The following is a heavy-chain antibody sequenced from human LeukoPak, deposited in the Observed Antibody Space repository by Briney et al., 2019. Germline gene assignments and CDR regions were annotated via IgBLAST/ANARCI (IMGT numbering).Heavy chain of an antibody. CDR2: ISSSSSTI. CDR1: GFTFSSYS. Sequence: GGSLRLSCAASGFTFSSYSMNWVRQAPGKGLEWVSYISSSSSTIYYADSVKGRFTISRDNAKNSLYLQMDSLGPDDTAVYYCARDPYSGNYGNDYYYYMDVWGKGTTVTISS. J-gene: IGHJ6*03. CDR3: ARDPYSGNYGNDYYYYMDV. D-gene: IGHD1-26*01. V-gene: IGHV3-48*01.